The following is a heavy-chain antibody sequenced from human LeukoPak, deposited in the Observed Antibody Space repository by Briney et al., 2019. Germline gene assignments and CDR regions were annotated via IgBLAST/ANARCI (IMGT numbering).Heavy chain of an antibody. V-gene: IGHV3-30*18. J-gene: IGHJ4*02. CDR1: GFTFSSYG. CDR3: AKSDDIVATIYDY. D-gene: IGHD5-12*01. Sequence: GGSRRLSCAASGFTFSSYGMHWVRQAPGKGLEWVAVISYDGSNKYYADSVKGRFTISRDNSKNTLYLQMNSLRAEDTAVYYCAKSDDIVATIYDYWGQGTLVTVSS. CDR2: ISYDGSNK.